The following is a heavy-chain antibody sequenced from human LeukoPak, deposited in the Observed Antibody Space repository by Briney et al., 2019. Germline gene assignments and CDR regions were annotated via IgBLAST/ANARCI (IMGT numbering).Heavy chain of an antibody. CDR1: GFTFSSYS. CDR3: ARTQQWLAPYNWFDP. CDR2: ISDSSRTI. D-gene: IGHD6-19*01. J-gene: IGHJ5*02. Sequence: GGSLRLSCAASGFTFSSYSMNWVRQAPGKGLEWISYISDSSRTIYYADSVKGRFTISRDNAKNSLYLQMNSLRAEDTAVYYCARTQQWLAPYNWFDPWGQGTLVTVSS. V-gene: IGHV3-48*04.